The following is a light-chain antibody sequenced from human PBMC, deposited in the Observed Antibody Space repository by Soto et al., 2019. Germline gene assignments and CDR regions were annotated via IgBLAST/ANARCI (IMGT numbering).Light chain of an antibody. CDR1: LGVSSNN. J-gene: IGKJ2*01. Sequence: EIVLTQSPGTLSLSPGEAATLSCRASLGVSSNNLAWYQQKPGRAPRLLIFGASNRASDIPHRFSGSGSGTDFTLTISRLEPEDFAVYYCQQYGSSPPYTFGQGTKLEIK. CDR3: QQYGSSPPYT. V-gene: IGKV3-20*01. CDR2: GAS.